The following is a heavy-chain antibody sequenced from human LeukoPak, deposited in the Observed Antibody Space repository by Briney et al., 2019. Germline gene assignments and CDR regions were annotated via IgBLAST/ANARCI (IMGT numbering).Heavy chain of an antibody. Sequence: SETLSLTCAAYGVSFSAYYWSWIRQSPGKGLEWIAEINHRGDTNYNPSVKSRVSISVDTSKNQFSLKVTSLTAADTAVYYCARGPTISETGYFDYGGQGTLVTVSS. D-gene: IGHD1-1*01. V-gene: IGHV4-34*01. J-gene: IGHJ4*03. CDR1: GVSFSAYY. CDR3: ARGPTISETGYFDY. CDR2: INHRGDT.